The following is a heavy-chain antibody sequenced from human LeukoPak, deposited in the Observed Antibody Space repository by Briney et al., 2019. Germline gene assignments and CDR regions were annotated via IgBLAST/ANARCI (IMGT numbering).Heavy chain of an antibody. V-gene: IGHV1-18*01. J-gene: IGHJ4*02. CDR1: GYTFTSYA. CDR2: ISAYNGNT. CDR3: ARERLAGMVLDY. D-gene: IGHD6-19*01. Sequence: ASVKVSCKASGYTFTSYAITWVRQAPGQGLEWMGWISAYNGNTNYAQKLQGRVTMTTDTSTSTAYMELRSLRSDDTAVYYCARERLAGMVLDYWGQGTLVTVSS.